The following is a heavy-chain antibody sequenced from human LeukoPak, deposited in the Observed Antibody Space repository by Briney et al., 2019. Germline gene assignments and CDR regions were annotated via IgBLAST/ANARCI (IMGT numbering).Heavy chain of an antibody. V-gene: IGHV4-34*01. D-gene: IGHD5-24*01. Sequence: SETLSLTCAFYGGSFSGYYWSWIRQPPGKGLEWIGEIHHSRSTNYNPSLKSRVTISVDMSKNQFSLKLSSVTAADTAVYYCARGLRDGYRSWGQGTLVTVSS. CDR1: GGSFSGYY. CDR2: IHHSRST. J-gene: IGHJ4*02. CDR3: ARGLRDGYRS.